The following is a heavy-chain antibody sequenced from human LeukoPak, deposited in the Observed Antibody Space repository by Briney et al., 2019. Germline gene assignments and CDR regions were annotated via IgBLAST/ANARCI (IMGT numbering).Heavy chain of an antibody. J-gene: IGHJ4*02. Sequence: PSETLSLTCTVSGGSISSGSYYWSWIRQPPGKGLKWIGSISHSGSTYYNPSLKSRVTISVDTSKNQFSLKLSSLTAADTAVYYCARLRRSRLAEFDYWGQGTLVTVSS. CDR2: ISHSGST. V-gene: IGHV4-39*07. CDR3: ARLRRSRLAEFDY. D-gene: IGHD3-3*02. CDR1: GGSISSGSYY.